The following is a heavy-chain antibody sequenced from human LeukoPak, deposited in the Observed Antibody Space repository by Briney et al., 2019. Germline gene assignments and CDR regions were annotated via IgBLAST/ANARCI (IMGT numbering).Heavy chain of an antibody. CDR3: AALQWRPGPYFDY. CDR2: IVVGSGNT. D-gene: IGHD6-19*01. CDR1: GFTFTSSA. V-gene: IGHV1-58*01. J-gene: IGHJ4*02. Sequence: ASVKVSCKASGFTFTSSAVQWVRQARGQRLEWIGWIVVGSGNTNYAQKFQERVTITRDMSASTAYMELSSLRSEDTAVYYCAALQWRPGPYFDYWGQGTLVTVSS.